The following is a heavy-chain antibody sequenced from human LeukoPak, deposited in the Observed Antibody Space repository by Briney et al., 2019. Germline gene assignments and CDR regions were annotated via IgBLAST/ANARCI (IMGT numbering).Heavy chain of an antibody. Sequence: SETLSLTCAVSGYSISSGFYWGWIRQSPGKGLDWIGSIHYSKMTFYNPSLKSRVTMSLDTSKNRFSLNLSSVTAADTAVYYCARAVGTTTGLFDYWGQGALVTVSS. CDR3: ARAVGTTTGLFDY. V-gene: IGHV4-38-2*01. CDR2: IHYSKMT. D-gene: IGHD1-26*01. CDR1: GYSISSGFY. J-gene: IGHJ4*02.